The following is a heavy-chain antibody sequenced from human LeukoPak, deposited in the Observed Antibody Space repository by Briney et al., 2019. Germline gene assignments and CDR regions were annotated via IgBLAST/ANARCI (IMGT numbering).Heavy chain of an antibody. CDR2: MYSSGST. CDR3: ARAGPVHYQYGMDA. J-gene: IGHJ6*02. CDR1: GGSISSYF. Sequence: SETLSLTCTVSGGSISSYFWIWLRQPPGKGLEWIGYMYSSGSTTYNPSLKSRVTISGDMSKSQFSLKLSSVTAADTAVYYCARAGPVHYQYGMDAWGHGTTVTVSS. V-gene: IGHV4-59*01.